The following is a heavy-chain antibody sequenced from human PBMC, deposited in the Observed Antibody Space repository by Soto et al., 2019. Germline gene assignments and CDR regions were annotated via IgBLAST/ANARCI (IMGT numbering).Heavy chain of an antibody. V-gene: IGHV3-11*01. CDR2: ISGSGGII. J-gene: IGHJ4*02. Sequence: QVQLVESGGGSVKPGGSLRLSCAASGFTFGGFYMGWIRQAPGRGLEWVSFISGSGGIIYLADSVKGRFAISRDNTKKSLYLHMNSLRAEDTAVYYCGRDTYYDGSGYHSGGVDFWGQGTLVTVSS. CDR1: GFTFGGFY. D-gene: IGHD3-22*01. CDR3: GRDTYYDGSGYHSGGVDF.